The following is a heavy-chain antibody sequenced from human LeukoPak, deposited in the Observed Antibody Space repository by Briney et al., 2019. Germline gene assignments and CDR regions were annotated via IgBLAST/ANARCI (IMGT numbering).Heavy chain of an antibody. CDR2: INSDGSST. CDR3: AREDYYDSSGPFDY. D-gene: IGHD3-22*01. CDR1: GFTFSYYW. J-gene: IGHJ4*02. V-gene: IGHV3-74*01. Sequence: GGSLRLSCAASGFTFSYYWMHWVRYAPGKGLVWVSRINSDGSSTSYADSVKGRFTISRDNAKNTLYLQMNSLRAEDTAVYYCAREDYYDSSGPFDYWGQGTLVTVSS.